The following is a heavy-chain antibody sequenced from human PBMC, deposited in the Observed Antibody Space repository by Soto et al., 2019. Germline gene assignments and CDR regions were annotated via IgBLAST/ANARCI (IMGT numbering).Heavy chain of an antibody. J-gene: IGHJ4*02. CDR3: ARGLSSGYSPYFDY. CDR2: IWYDGSNK. CDR1: GFTFSSYG. D-gene: IGHD3-22*01. Sequence: GGSLRLSCAASGFTFSSYGMHWVRQAPGKGLEWVAVIWYDGSNKYYADSVKGRFTISRDNSKNTLYLQMNSLRAEDTAVYYCARGLSSGYSPYFDYWGQGTLVTVPS. V-gene: IGHV3-33*01.